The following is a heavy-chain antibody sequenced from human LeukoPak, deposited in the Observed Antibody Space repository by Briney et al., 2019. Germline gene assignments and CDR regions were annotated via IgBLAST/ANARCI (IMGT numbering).Heavy chain of an antibody. CDR3: ARSTTVVTSGAFDI. J-gene: IGHJ3*02. CDR1: GDSISSYY. Sequence: SETLSLTCTVSGDSISSYYWSWIRQPAGKGLEWIGRIYTSGSTNYNPSLKSRVTMSVDTSKNQFSLKLSSVTAADTAVYYCARSTTVVTSGAFDIWGQGTMVTASS. CDR2: IYTSGST. D-gene: IGHD4-23*01. V-gene: IGHV4-4*07.